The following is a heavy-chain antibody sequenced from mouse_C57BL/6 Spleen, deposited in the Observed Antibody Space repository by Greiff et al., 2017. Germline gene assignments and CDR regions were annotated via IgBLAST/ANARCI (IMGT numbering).Heavy chain of an antibody. CDR2: IDPSDSYT. D-gene: IGHD1-1*01. Sequence: QVQLQQSGAELVMPGASVKLSCKASGYTFTSYWMHWVKQRPGQGLEWIGEIDPSDSYTNYNQKFKGKSTLTVDKSSSTAYMQLSSLTSEDSAVYYCARLRDYYGAMDYWGQGTSVTVSS. J-gene: IGHJ4*01. CDR1: GYTFTSYW. V-gene: IGHV1-69*01. CDR3: ARLRDYYGAMDY.